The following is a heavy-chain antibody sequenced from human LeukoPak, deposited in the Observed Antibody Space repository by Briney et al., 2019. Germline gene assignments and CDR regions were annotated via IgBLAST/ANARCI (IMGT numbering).Heavy chain of an antibody. Sequence: KPSETLSLTCTVSGGSISSSSYYWGWIRQPPGKGLEWIGSIYYSGSTYYNPSLKSRVTISVDTSKNQFSLKLSSVTAADTAVYYCARGGVLAARTFDYWGQGTLVTVSS. CDR2: IYYSGST. CDR3: ARGGVLAARTFDY. V-gene: IGHV4-39*07. J-gene: IGHJ4*02. CDR1: GGSISSSSYY. D-gene: IGHD6-6*01.